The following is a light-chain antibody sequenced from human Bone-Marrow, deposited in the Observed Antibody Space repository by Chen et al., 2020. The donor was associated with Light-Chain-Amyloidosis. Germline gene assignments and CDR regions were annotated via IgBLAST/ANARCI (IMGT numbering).Light chain of an antibody. CDR1: SGDVGTYNY. CDR3: SSFTSSSSYV. J-gene: IGLJ1*01. Sequence: QSALTQPASVSGSPGQSLTISCTGTSGDVGTYNYVSWYQQHPGKAPKVMIYAVSNRPSGVSHRFSGSKSGNTASLTISGLQAEDEADYYCSSFTSSSSYVFGPGTKVTVL. V-gene: IGLV2-14*01. CDR2: AVS.